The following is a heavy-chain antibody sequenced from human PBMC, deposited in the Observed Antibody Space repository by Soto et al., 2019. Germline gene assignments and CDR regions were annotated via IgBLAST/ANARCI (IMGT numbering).Heavy chain of an antibody. J-gene: IGHJ6*04. CDR3: AGTAWGSTSSYNYYYYGMEV. CDR2: INPGNGDT. V-gene: IGHV1-3*01. D-gene: IGHD2-2*01. Sequence: GASVKVSCKTSGYSFTKYGLHWVRQAPGQRLEWMGWINPGNGDTKYSQKFQGRVTITRDTSATTAYMELSSLRSEDSAVFYCAGTAWGSTSSYNYYYYGMEVWGEGTTVRVSS. CDR1: GYSFTKYG.